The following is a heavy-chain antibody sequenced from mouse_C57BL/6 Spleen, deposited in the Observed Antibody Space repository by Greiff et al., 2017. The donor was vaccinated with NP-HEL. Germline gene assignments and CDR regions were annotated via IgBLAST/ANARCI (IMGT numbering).Heavy chain of an antibody. V-gene: IGHV1-80*01. CDR1: GYAFSSYW. J-gene: IGHJ2*01. CDR3: ARQKAPSYFDY. CDR2: IYPGDGDT. Sequence: VQLQQSGAELVKPGASVKISCKASGYAFSSYWMNWVKQRPGKGLEWIGLIYPGDGDTNYNDKFKGRATLTADKSSSTAYRQLSSLTSEDSAVDFCARQKAPSYFDYWGQGTTLTVSS.